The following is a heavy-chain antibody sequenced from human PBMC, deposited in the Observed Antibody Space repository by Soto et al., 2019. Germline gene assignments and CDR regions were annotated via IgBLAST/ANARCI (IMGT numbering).Heavy chain of an antibody. CDR2: ISAYNGNT. V-gene: IGHV1-18*01. Sequence: ASVKVSCKASGYTFTSYGISWVRQAPGQGLEWMGWISAYNGNTNYAQKLQGRVTMTTGTSTSTAYMELRSLRSDDTAVYYCARDLGIRGVTLYYYYYGMDVWGQGTTVTSP. CDR1: GYTFTSYG. D-gene: IGHD3-10*01. CDR3: ARDLGIRGVTLYYYYYGMDV. J-gene: IGHJ6*02.